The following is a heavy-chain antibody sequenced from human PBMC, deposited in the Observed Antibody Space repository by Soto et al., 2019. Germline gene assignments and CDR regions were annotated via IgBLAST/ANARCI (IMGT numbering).Heavy chain of an antibody. J-gene: IGHJ3*02. CDR2: INPATGAA. V-gene: IGHV1-2*02. CDR1: GYPVTAYY. CDR3: AGGGGVGVAGSAAFDM. D-gene: IGHD3-3*01. Sequence: QLHLVQSGAVVKKPGASVTVSCSASGYPVTAYYMHWVRQAPGRGLEWMGGINPATGAAKYTQTFQGRVTMARGTSTSTGFMELGGLTSEDPAVFYWAGGGGVGVAGSAAFDMWGQGTLVTVSS.